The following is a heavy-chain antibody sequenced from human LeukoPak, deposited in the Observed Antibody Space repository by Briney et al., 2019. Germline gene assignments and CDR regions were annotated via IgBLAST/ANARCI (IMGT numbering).Heavy chain of an antibody. CDR2: ISSGSTI. J-gene: IGHJ6*02. Sequence: PGGSLRLSCAASGFTFSSYEMNWVRQAPGKGLEWVSYISSGSTIYDADSVKGRFTISRDNAKNTLYLQMNSLRAEDTAVYYCAKMQVRGPGMDVWGQGTTVTVSS. D-gene: IGHD3-10*01. CDR1: GFTFSSYE. V-gene: IGHV3-48*03. CDR3: AKMQVRGPGMDV.